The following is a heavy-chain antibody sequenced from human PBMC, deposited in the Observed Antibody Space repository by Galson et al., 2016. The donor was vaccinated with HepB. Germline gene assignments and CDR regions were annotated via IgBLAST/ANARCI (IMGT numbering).Heavy chain of an antibody. J-gene: IGHJ4*02. D-gene: IGHD2-15*01. Sequence: TLSLTCTVSGGSISSSNWWSWVRQPPGKGLEWIGDVFHSGNTNYKSSLKSRVTISVDKSKNQFSLNLTSVTAADTAVYYCARRLYCSGGSCYIFDSWGQGTLVTVSS. CDR1: GGSISSSNW. CDR2: VFHSGNT. CDR3: ARRLYCSGGSCYIFDS. V-gene: IGHV4-4*02.